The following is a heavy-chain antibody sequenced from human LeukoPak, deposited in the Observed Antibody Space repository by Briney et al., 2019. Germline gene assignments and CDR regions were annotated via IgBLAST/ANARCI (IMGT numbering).Heavy chain of an antibody. CDR1: GFTFGDYA. J-gene: IGHJ4*02. CDR3: TRDYYDSSGYYTIAS. D-gene: IGHD3-22*01. Sequence: GRSLRLSCTASGFTFGDYAMSWVRQAPGKGLEWVGFIRSKTYGGTTEYAASVKDRFTISRDDSKSIAYLQMSSLKTEDTAVYYCTRDYYDSSGYYTIASWGQGTLVTVSS. CDR2: IRSKTYGGTT. V-gene: IGHV3-49*04.